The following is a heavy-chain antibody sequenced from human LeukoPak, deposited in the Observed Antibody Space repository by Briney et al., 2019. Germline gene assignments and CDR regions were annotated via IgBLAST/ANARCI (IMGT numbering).Heavy chain of an antibody. CDR2: ISGSGGSP. V-gene: IGHV3-23*01. CDR1: GFTFSSYA. D-gene: IGHD4-17*01. Sequence: PGGSLRLSCAASGFTFSSYAMSWVRQAPGKGLEWVSAISGSGGSPYYADSVKGRFTISRDNAKNSLYLQMNSLRAEDTALYYCVRENYGDYDAFDIWGHGTMVTVSS. J-gene: IGHJ3*02. CDR3: VRENYGDYDAFDI.